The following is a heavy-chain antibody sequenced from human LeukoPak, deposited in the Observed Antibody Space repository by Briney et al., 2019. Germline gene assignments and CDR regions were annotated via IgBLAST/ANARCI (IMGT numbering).Heavy chain of an antibody. D-gene: IGHD2-8*01. CDR3: ASGVLSGGPSFDY. Sequence: PSETLSLTCTVSGYSISSGYYWGWIRQPPGKGLEWIGSMYHSGSAYYNPSLKSRITISVDTSKNQFSLILTSVTAADTAVYYCASGVLSGGPSFDYWGQGTLVTVSS. J-gene: IGHJ4*02. V-gene: IGHV4-38-2*02. CDR1: GYSISSGYY. CDR2: MYHSGSA.